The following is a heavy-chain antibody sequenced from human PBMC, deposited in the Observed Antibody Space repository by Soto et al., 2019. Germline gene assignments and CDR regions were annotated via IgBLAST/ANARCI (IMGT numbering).Heavy chain of an antibody. CDR2: IYYSGST. Sequence: QVQLQESGPGLVKPSQTLSLTCTVSGGSISSGGYYWSWIRQHPGKGLEWIGYIYYSGSTYYNPSLHSRVTIXVXTXQNQFSLKLSSVTAADTAVYYCAREGGIVGATAADYWGQGTLVTVSS. V-gene: IGHV4-31*03. D-gene: IGHD1-26*01. CDR1: GGSISSGGYY. CDR3: AREGGIVGATAADY. J-gene: IGHJ4*02.